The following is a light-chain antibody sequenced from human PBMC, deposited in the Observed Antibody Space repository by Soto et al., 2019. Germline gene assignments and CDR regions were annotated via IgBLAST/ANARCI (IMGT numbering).Light chain of an antibody. Sequence: EIVMTQSPATLSLSPGERATLSCRASQSISSNLAWYQQKPGQAPRLLIYGASNRATGVPARFSGSGSGTEFTLTISSLQSEDFAVYHCQQYHNWWTFGQGTKVEIK. CDR3: QQYHNWWT. CDR1: QSISSN. CDR2: GAS. J-gene: IGKJ1*01. V-gene: IGKV3-15*01.